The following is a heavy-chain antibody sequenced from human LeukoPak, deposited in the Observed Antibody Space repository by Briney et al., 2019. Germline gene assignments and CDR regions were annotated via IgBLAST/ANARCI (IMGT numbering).Heavy chain of an antibody. D-gene: IGHD4-17*01. Sequence: PSETLSLTCAVYGGSFSGYYWSWIRQPPGKGLEWIGEINHSGSTNYNPSLKSRVTISVDTSKNQFSLKLSSVTAADTAVYYCARTTVTKFDAFDYWGQGTRVTVSS. CDR3: ARTTVTKFDAFDY. CDR2: INHSGST. V-gene: IGHV4-34*01. CDR1: GGSFSGYY. J-gene: IGHJ4*02.